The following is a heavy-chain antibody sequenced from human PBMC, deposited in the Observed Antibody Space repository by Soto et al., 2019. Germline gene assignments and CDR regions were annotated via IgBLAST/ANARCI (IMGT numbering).Heavy chain of an antibody. CDR3: ARENDYGERTQSYFDY. V-gene: IGHV3-30-3*01. CDR1: GFTFSSYA. Sequence: GGSLRLSCAASGFTFSSYAMHWVRQAPGKGLEWVAVISYDGSNKYYADSVKGRFTISRDNSKNALYLQMNSLRAEDTAVYYCARENDYGERTQSYFDYWGQGT. CDR2: ISYDGSNK. J-gene: IGHJ4*02. D-gene: IGHD4-17*01.